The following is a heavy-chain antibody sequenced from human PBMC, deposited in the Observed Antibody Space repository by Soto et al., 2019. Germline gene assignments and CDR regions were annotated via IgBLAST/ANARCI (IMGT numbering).Heavy chain of an antibody. CDR3: ARVDYGDYGWYFDL. Sequence: EVQLVESGGNLIQPGGSLRLSCAASGFTVTNKYMTWVRQAPGKGLVWVSLIYSGGATSYADSVKGRFTISRDNSKDILYLQVNSLRAEDTAVYYCARVDYGDYGWYFDLWGRGTLVTVSS. CDR1: GFTVTNKY. V-gene: IGHV3-53*01. D-gene: IGHD4-17*01. J-gene: IGHJ2*01. CDR2: IYSGGAT.